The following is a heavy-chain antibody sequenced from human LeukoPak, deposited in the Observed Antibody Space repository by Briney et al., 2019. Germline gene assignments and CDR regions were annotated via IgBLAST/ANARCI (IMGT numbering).Heavy chain of an antibody. D-gene: IGHD6-13*01. CDR2: ISSSSSYI. V-gene: IGHV3-21*04. J-gene: IGHJ4*02. Sequence: GGSLRLSCAASGFTFSSYSMNWVRQAPGKGLEWVSSISSSSSYIYYADSVKGRFTISRDNAKNSLYLQMNSLRAEDTAVYYCAKRARSSSRYYFDYWDQGTLVTVSS. CDR1: GFTFSSYS. CDR3: AKRARSSSRYYFDY.